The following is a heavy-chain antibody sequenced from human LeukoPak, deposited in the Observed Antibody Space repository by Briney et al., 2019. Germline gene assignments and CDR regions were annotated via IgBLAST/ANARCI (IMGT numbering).Heavy chain of an antibody. D-gene: IGHD5-12*01. CDR3: ARVYSGSWYFDL. CDR2: ISRSGRTI. J-gene: IGHJ2*01. V-gene: IGHV3-48*03. Sequence: GGSLRLSCAASGFTFSGYEMNWVRQAPGKGLEWVSYISRSGRTIYDADSVKGRFTISRDNAKNSLYLQMNSLRAEDTAVYYCARVYSGSWYFDLWGRVTLVTVSS. CDR1: GFTFSGYE.